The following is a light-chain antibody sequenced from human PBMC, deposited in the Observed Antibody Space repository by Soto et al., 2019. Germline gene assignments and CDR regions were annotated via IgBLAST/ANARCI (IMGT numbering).Light chain of an antibody. CDR3: QQYNNWLPLT. V-gene: IGKV3-15*01. CDR1: QSVGSN. Sequence: EIVMTQSPATLSVSPGERATLSCRASQSVGSNLAWYQKKRGQAPRLLIYGASTRATGIPARFSGSGSGTEFTLTISSLQSEDFAVYYCQQYNNWLPLTFGGGTKVDIK. CDR2: GAS. J-gene: IGKJ4*01.